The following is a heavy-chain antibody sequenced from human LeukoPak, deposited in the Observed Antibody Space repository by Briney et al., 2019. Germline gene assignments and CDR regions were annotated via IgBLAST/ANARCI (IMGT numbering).Heavy chain of an antibody. CDR1: GFTFSDYY. CDR2: ISSSGSTM. V-gene: IGHV3-11*04. Sequence: PGGSLRLSCAASGFTFSDYYMGWIRLAPWKGLEWVSYISSSGSTMYYADSVKGRFPISRDNAKNSLYLQVNSLRAEDTAVYYCARARGAYAFDVWGQGTMVTVSS. J-gene: IGHJ3*01. D-gene: IGHD3-10*01. CDR3: ARARGAYAFDV.